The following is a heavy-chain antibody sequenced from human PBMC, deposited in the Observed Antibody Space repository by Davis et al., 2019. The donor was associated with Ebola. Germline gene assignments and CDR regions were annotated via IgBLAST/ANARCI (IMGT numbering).Heavy chain of an antibody. Sequence: GESLKISCAASGFTFSSYAMHWVRQAPGKGLEYVSAISSNGGSTYYADSVKGRFTISRDNSKNTLYLQMSSLRAEDTAVYYCVKDRYYDSSGYYHYWGQGTLVTVSS. V-gene: IGHV3-64D*06. D-gene: IGHD3-22*01. CDR3: VKDRYYDSSGYYHY. CDR2: ISSNGGST. J-gene: IGHJ4*02. CDR1: GFTFSSYA.